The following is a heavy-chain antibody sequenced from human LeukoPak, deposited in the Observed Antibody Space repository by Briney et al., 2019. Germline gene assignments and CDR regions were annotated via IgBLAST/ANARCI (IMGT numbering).Heavy chain of an antibody. CDR3: ARGGSNSSGHMWVFYYYGMDV. CDR2: IIPILGIA. D-gene: IGHD3-22*01. J-gene: IGHJ6*02. Sequence: SVKVSCKASGGTFSSYAISWVRQAPGQGLEWMGRIIPILGIANYAQKFQGRVTITADKSTSTAYMELSSLRSEDTAAYYCARGGSNSSGHMWVFYYYGMDVWGQGTTVTVSS. V-gene: IGHV1-69*04. CDR1: GGTFSSYA.